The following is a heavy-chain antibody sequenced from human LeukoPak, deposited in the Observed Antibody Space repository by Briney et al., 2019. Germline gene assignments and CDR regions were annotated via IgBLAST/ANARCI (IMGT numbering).Heavy chain of an antibody. CDR1: GFTFSSYE. J-gene: IGHJ4*02. CDR3: ASFNPGGVDMVATIRSY. D-gene: IGHD5-12*01. Sequence: GGSLRLSCAASGFTFSSYEMNWVRQAPGKGLEWVSYISSSGSTIYYADSVKGRFTISRDNAKNSLYLQMNSLRAEDTAVYYCASFNPGGVDMVATIRSYWGQGTLVTVSS. CDR2: ISSSGSTI. V-gene: IGHV3-48*03.